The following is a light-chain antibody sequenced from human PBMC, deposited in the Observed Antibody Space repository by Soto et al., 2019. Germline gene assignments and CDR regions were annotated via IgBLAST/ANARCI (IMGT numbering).Light chain of an antibody. J-gene: IGKJ4*01. Sequence: EIVLTQSPATLSLSPGERATLSCRASQSVSSYLAWYQQTPGQAPRLLIYAASIRATGIPARFSGSGSGTDFTLTISSLEPEDFAVYYCQQRSNWLLTFGGGTKVEIK. CDR3: QQRSNWLLT. CDR2: AAS. V-gene: IGKV3-11*01. CDR1: QSVSSY.